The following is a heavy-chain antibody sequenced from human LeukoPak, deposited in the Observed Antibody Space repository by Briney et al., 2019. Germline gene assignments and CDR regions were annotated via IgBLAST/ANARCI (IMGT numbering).Heavy chain of an antibody. CDR1: GFIFSSYS. D-gene: IGHD3-10*01. CDR3: ARARSYGSGNFVFDY. CDR2: ISSGSSAL. Sequence: PGGSLRLSCAASGFIFSSYSMSWVRQAPGKGLEWVSYISSGSSALYYADSVKGRFTISRDNAKNSLYLQMNSLRDEDTAVYYCARARSYGSGNFVFDYWGQGTLVTVSS. V-gene: IGHV3-48*02. J-gene: IGHJ4*02.